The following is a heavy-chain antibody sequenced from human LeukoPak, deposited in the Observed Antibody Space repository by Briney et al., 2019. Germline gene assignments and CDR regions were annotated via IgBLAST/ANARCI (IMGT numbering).Heavy chain of an antibody. CDR1: GFTFSSYG. CDR2: ISYDGSNK. D-gene: IGHD5-24*01. J-gene: IGHJ4*02. Sequence: PGRSLRLSCAASGFTFSSYGMHWVRQAPGKGLEWVAVISYDGSNKYYADSVKGRFTISRDNSKNTLCLQMNSLRAEDTAVYYCAKGDGYNSYFDYWGQGTLVTVSS. V-gene: IGHV3-30*18. CDR3: AKGDGYNSYFDY.